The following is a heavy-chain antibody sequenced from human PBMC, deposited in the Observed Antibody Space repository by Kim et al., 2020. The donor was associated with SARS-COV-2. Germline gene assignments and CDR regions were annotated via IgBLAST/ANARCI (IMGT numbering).Heavy chain of an antibody. Sequence: GGSLRLSCAASGFTFSSSAMSWVRQTPGKGLEWVSTISSRGGRTYYADSVKGRFTISRDNSKNTLYLQMNTLRVEDTAVYYCAKVLFYLHDYGDYIKYWGQGTLVTVSS. V-gene: IGHV3-23*01. J-gene: IGHJ4*02. D-gene: IGHD4-17*01. CDR3: AKVLFYLHDYGDYIKY. CDR2: ISSRGGRT. CDR1: GFTFSSSA.